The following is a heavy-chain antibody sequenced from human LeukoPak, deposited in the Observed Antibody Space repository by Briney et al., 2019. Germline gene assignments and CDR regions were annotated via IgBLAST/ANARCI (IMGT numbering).Heavy chain of an antibody. CDR3: ARGSGYYDSSGYYLRGYFDY. Sequence: SETLSLTCAVYGGSFSGYYWSWIRQPPGKGLEWIGEINHSGSTNYNPSLKSRVTISVDTSKNQFSLKLRSVTAADTAVYYCARGSGYYDSSGYYLRGYFDYWGQGTLVTVSS. CDR1: GGSFSGYY. J-gene: IGHJ4*02. CDR2: INHSGST. D-gene: IGHD3-22*01. V-gene: IGHV4-34*01.